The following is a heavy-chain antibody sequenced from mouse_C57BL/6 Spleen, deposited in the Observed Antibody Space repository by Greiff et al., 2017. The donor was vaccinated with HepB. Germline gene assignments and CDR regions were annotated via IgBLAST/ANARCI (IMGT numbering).Heavy chain of an antibody. CDR2: IYPSDSET. CDR3: ARGEMDYSAWFAY. Sequence: VQLQQSGAELVRPGSSVKLSCKASGYTFTSYWMHWVKQRPIQGLEWIGNIYPSDSETHYNQKFKDKATLTVDKSSSTAYMQLSSLTSEDSAVYYWARGEMDYSAWFAYWGQGTLVTVSA. J-gene: IGHJ3*01. CDR1: GYTFTSYW. V-gene: IGHV1-52*01. D-gene: IGHD1-1*01.